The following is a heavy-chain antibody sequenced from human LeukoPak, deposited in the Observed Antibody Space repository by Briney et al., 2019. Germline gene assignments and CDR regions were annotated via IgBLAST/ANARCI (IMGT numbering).Heavy chain of an antibody. V-gene: IGHV3-7*01. CDR2: IKQDGSEK. Sequence: GGSLRLSCAASGFTVSSNYMSWVRQAPGKGLEWVANIKQDGSEKYYVDSVKGRFTISRDNAKNSLYLQMNSLRAEDTAVYYCAREGSSSWYWFDPWGQGTLVTVSS. CDR3: AREGSSSWYWFDP. CDR1: GFTVSSNY. J-gene: IGHJ5*02. D-gene: IGHD6-13*01.